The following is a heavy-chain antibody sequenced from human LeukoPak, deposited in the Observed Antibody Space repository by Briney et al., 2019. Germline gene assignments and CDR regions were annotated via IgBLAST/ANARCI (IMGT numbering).Heavy chain of an antibody. CDR2: IYYSGST. D-gene: IGHD3-10*01. CDR1: GGSISSSSYY. J-gene: IGHJ4*02. V-gene: IGHV4-39*01. CDR3: ATYITMVRGPKYYFDY. Sequence: KPSETLSLTCTVSGGSISSSSYYWGWIRQPPGKGLEWIGSIYYSGSTYYNPSLKSRVTISVDTSKNQFSLKLSSVTAADTAVYYCATYITMVRGPKYYFDYWGQGILVTVSS.